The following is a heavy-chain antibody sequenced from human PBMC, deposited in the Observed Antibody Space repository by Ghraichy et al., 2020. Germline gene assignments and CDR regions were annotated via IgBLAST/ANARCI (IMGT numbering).Heavy chain of an antibody. CDR2: ISGSGGST. V-gene: IGHV3-23*01. D-gene: IGHD6-19*01. CDR3: AKEVYRAVAANFDY. Sequence: LSLTCAASGFTFSSYAMSWVRQAPGKGLEWVSAISGSGGSTYYADSVKGRFTISRDNSKNTLYLQMNSLRAEDTAVYYCAKEVYRAVAANFDYWGQGTLVTVSS. J-gene: IGHJ4*02. CDR1: GFTFSSYA.